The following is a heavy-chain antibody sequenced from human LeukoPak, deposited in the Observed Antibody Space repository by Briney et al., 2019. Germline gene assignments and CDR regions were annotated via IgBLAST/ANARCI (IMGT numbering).Heavy chain of an antibody. V-gene: IGHV3-23*01. D-gene: IGHD3/OR15-3a*01. CDR1: GFTFSAYA. CDR2: ISGSGTIT. Sequence: GGSLRLSCATSGFTFSAYAMSWVRQAPGKGLEWVSSISGSGTITYYADSVKGRFTISGDNSKNTLFLQMDSLRAEDTAVYYCAREGDWPQSFDYWGQGTLVTVSS. CDR3: AREGDWPQSFDY. J-gene: IGHJ4*02.